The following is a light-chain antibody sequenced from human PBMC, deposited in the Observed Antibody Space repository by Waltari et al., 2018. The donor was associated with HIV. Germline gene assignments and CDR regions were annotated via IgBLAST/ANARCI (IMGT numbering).Light chain of an antibody. CDR1: SSNIATNT. J-gene: IGLJ3*02. Sequence: VTISCSGSSSNIATNTVNWYQQLPGTATKLLIDTNNQRPSGVPARFSGSKSGTSASLAISGLQSDDDADYYCATWDDSLNGWVFGGGTRLTVL. CDR3: ATWDDSLNGWV. V-gene: IGLV1-44*01. CDR2: TNN.